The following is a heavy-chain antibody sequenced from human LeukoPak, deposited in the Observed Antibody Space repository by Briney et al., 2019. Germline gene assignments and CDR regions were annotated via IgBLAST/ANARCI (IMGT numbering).Heavy chain of an antibody. D-gene: IGHD3-22*01. CDR1: GGSISSGSYY. V-gene: IGHV4-61*02. CDR2: IYTSGST. J-gene: IGHJ4*02. CDR3: ARAERDSSGYITAVDY. Sequence: SETLSLTCTVSGGSISSGSYYWSWIRQPAGKGLEWIGRIYTSGSTNYNPSLKSRVTISVDTSKNQFSLKLSSVTAADTAVYYCARAERDSSGYITAVDYWGQGTLVTVSS.